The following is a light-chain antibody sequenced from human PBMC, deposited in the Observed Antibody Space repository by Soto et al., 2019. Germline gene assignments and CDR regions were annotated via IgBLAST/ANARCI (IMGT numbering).Light chain of an antibody. J-gene: IGLJ2*01. CDR2: EVN. CDR3: SSYAGRNNLGV. V-gene: IGLV2-8*01. Sequence: QSALTQPPSASGSPGQSVTISCTGTSSDVGGYNYVSWYQQHPGRAPKLMIYEVNKRPSVVPDRFSGSKSGNTASLTVSGLQAEDEADYYCSSYAGRNNLGVFGGGTKLTVL. CDR1: SSDVGGYNY.